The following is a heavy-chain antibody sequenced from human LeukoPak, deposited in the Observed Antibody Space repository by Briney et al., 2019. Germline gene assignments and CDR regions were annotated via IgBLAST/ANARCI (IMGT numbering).Heavy chain of an antibody. CDR2: ISGSGDHT. J-gene: IGHJ4*02. V-gene: IGHV3-23*01. Sequence: GGSLRLSCAASGFTFRNYAMTWARQTPGKGLEWVSGISGSGDHTYYADSVKGRFTISRDNAKNTLYLQMNSLRAEDTAVYYCARVIAAAAPFDYWGQGTLVTVSS. CDR3: ARVIAAAAPFDY. CDR1: GFTFRNYA. D-gene: IGHD6-13*01.